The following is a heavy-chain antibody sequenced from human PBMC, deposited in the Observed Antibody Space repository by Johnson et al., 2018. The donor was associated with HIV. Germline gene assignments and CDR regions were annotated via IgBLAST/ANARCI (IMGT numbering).Heavy chain of an antibody. V-gene: IGHV3-7*05. CDR1: GFTFSSYW. Sequence: EKLVESGGGLVQPGGSLRLSCAASGFTFSSYWMSWVRQAPGTGLEWVANIKQDGSEKYYVDSVKGRFTISRDNAKNSLYLQMNSRRAEDTAVYYCAREEEWELTLVGVGAFDIWGQGTMVTVSS. D-gene: IGHD1-26*01. J-gene: IGHJ3*02. CDR3: AREEEWELTLVGVGAFDI. CDR2: IKQDGSEK.